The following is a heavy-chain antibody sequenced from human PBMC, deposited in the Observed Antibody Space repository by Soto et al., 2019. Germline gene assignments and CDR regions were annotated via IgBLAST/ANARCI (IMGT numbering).Heavy chain of an antibody. Sequence: QVQLVQSGAEVKQPGSSVKVSCKTSGGTSSTYAIYWLRQAPGQGLEGMGASIPLFGTADYAQKFQGRVTITADESTSTAYMELSSLRSEDTAVYYCARPKGSYSSGYYYFDYWGQGTLVTVSS. D-gene: IGHD6-19*01. J-gene: IGHJ4*02. CDR2: SIPLFGTA. V-gene: IGHV1-69*01. CDR3: ARPKGSYSSGYYYFDY. CDR1: GGTSSTYA.